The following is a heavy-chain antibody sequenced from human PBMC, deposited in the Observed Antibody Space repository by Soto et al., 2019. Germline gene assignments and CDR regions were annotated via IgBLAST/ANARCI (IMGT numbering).Heavy chain of an antibody. CDR1: GFTFDDYA. CDR3: AKQGSGSYYNAPRYYFDY. CDR2: ISWNSGSI. V-gene: IGHV3-9*01. J-gene: IGHJ4*02. D-gene: IGHD3-10*01. Sequence: GGSLRLSCAASGFTFDDYAMHWVRQAPGKGLEWVSGISWNSGSIGYADSVKGRFTISRDNAKNSLYLQMNSLRAEDTALYYCAKQGSGSYYNAPRYYFDYWGQGTLGTVSS.